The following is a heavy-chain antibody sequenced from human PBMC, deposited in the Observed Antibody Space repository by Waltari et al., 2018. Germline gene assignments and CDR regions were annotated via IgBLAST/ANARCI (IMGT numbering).Heavy chain of an antibody. D-gene: IGHD2-15*01. J-gene: IGHJ4*02. CDR3: AGIGRAVVAATGYFDY. Sequence: VQLQQWGAGLLKPSETLSLTCAVYGGSFSGYYWSWVRQAPGKGLEWVSVIVSGGMKYLADSMKGRFTISRDKSKNTLYLQRNSLRAEDTTVYYCAGIGRAVVAATGYFDYWGQGTLVTVSS. CDR1: GGSFSGYY. V-gene: IGHV3-53*01. CDR2: IVSGGMK.